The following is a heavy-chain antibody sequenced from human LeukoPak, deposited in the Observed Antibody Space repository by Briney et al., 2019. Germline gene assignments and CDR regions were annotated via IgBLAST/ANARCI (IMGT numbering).Heavy chain of an antibody. CDR1: GFTFSSYG. V-gene: IGHV3-33*01. D-gene: IGHD5-24*01. Sequence: GGSLRLSCAASGFTFSSYGMHWVRQAPGKGREWVAVIWYDGNNKYYADSVKGRFTISRDNAQTSLYLQMNSLRAEDTAVYYCARASDPWLQLTWGQGTLVTVSS. CDR2: IWYDGNNK. J-gene: IGHJ5*02. CDR3: ARASDPWLQLT.